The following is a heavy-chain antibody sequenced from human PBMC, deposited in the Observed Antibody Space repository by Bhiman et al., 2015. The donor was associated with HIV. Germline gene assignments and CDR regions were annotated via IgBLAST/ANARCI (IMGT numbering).Heavy chain of an antibody. J-gene: IGHJ4*02. CDR2: ISRSSSTI. CDR3: AREVYNYGFYNY. CDR1: GFTFSSYN. D-gene: IGHD5-18*01. V-gene: IGHV3-48*01. Sequence: EVQLVESGGGLVQPGGSLRLSCAASGFTFSSYNMKWVRQAPGKGLEWVAYISRSSSTIYYADSVKGRFTISRDNAKNSLYLQMNSLRGEDTAVYYCAREVYNYGFYNYWGQGTLVTVSS.